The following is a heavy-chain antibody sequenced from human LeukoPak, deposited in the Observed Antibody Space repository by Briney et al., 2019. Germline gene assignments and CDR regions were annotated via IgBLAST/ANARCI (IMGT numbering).Heavy chain of an antibody. V-gene: IGHV1-18*01. J-gene: IGHJ4*02. CDR2: ISAYSGNT. CDR3: ARDTDRTYYYDSSGYRVFDY. D-gene: IGHD3-22*01. CDR1: GYTFTSYG. Sequence: ASVKVSCEASGYTFTSYGISWVRQAPGQGLEWMGWISAYSGNTNYALKLQGRVTMTTDTSTSTAYMELRSLRSDDTAVYYCARDTDRTYYYDSSGYRVFDYWGQGTLVTVSS.